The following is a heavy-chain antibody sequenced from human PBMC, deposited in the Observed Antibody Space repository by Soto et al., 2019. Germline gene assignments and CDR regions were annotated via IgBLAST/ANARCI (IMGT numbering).Heavy chain of an antibody. CDR2: INPNSGGT. Sequence: ASVKVSCKASGYTFTGYYMHWVRQAPGQGLEWMGWINPNSGGTNYAQKFQGRVTMTRDTSISTAYMELSRLRSDDTAVYYCASKDSSSHKASYYYYGMDVWGKGPTVTVSS. D-gene: IGHD6-6*01. V-gene: IGHV1-2*02. J-gene: IGHJ6*04. CDR3: ASKDSSSHKASYYYYGMDV. CDR1: GYTFTGYY.